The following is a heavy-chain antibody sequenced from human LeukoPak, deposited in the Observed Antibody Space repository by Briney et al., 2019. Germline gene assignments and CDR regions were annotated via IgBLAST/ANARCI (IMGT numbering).Heavy chain of an antibody. V-gene: IGHV4-59*08. CDR2: ISYSGST. Sequence: SETLSLTCTVSGGSISSYYWSWIRQPPGKGLEWIGYISYSGSTNYNPSLKSRVTISVDTSKNQFSLKLSSVTAADTAVYYCATLYSSGWLQHWGQGTLVTVSS. D-gene: IGHD6-19*01. CDR1: GGSISSYY. J-gene: IGHJ1*01. CDR3: ATLYSSGWLQH.